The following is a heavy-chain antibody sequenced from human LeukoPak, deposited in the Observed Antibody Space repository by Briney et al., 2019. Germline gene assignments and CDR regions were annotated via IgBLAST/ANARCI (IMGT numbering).Heavy chain of an antibody. Sequence: PLGSLRLSCAASGFTFNSYAMHWVRQAPGTGLEWVALISYDGSNKYYADSVKGRFTISRDNSKNTLDLQMSSLRPEDSAVYYCARDFAPFYYDSGGPYYYYYSMDIWGQGTTVTVSS. CDR3: ARDFAPFYYDSGGPYYYYYSMDI. D-gene: IGHD3-22*01. V-gene: IGHV3-30-3*01. CDR1: GFTFNSYA. CDR2: ISYDGSNK. J-gene: IGHJ6*02.